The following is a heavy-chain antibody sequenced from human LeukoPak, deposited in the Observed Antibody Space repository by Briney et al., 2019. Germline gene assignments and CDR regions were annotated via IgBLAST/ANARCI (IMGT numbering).Heavy chain of an antibody. J-gene: IGHJ4*02. CDR3: ARDQGSSGYYPW. V-gene: IGHV1-69*04. D-gene: IGHD3-22*01. CDR1: GGTFSSYA. Sequence: ASVKVSCTASGGTFSSYAISWVRQAPGQGLEWMGRIIPILGIANYAQKFQGRVTITADKSTSTAYMELSSLRSEDTAVYYCARDQGSSGYYPWWGQGTLVTVSS. CDR2: IIPILGIA.